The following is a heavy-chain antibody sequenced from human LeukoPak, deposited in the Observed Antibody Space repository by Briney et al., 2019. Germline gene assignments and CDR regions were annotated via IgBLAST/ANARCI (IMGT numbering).Heavy chain of an antibody. CDR2: ISASGGST. CDR3: SKSGSKLSAQYYFDY. Sequence: PGGSLRLSCAASGFPFSSYAMSWVRQAPGKGLEWVSGISASGGSTYYPDSVKGRFTTSRDNSKSTLYLQINSLRGEGTAVYYCSKSGSKLSAQYYFDYWGQGTLVMVSS. J-gene: IGHJ4*02. CDR1: GFPFSSYA. D-gene: IGHD3-10*01. V-gene: IGHV3-23*01.